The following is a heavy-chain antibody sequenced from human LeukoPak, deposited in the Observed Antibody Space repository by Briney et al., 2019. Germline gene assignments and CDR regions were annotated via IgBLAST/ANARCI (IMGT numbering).Heavy chain of an antibody. V-gene: IGHV3-21*01. CDR3: ARAREYGSGSRRMYYFDY. Sequence: GGSLRLSCAASGFTFSSYSMNWVRQAPGKGLEWVSSISSSSSYIYYADSVKGRFTISRDNAKNSLYLQMNSLRAEDTAVYYCARAREYGSGSRRMYYFDYWGQGTLVTVSS. J-gene: IGHJ4*02. CDR1: GFTFSSYS. D-gene: IGHD3-10*01. CDR2: ISSSSSYI.